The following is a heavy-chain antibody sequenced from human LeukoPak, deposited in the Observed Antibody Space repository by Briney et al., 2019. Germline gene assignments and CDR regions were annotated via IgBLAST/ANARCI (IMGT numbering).Heavy chain of an antibody. D-gene: IGHD5-24*01. Sequence: SGTLSLTCAVSGGSISSSNWWNWVRQPPGRGLESIGEIYDRGEIYDRGSTNYNPSLKSRVTISIDKSKNQFSLNLSSVTAADTAVYYCARRKDGYNSYFDFWGQGTLVTVSS. CDR2: IYDRGST. J-gene: IGHJ4*02. CDR3: ARRKDGYNSYFDF. V-gene: IGHV4-4*02. CDR1: GGSISSSNW.